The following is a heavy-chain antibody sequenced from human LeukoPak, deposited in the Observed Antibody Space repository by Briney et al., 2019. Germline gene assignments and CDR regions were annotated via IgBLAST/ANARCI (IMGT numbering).Heavy chain of an antibody. J-gene: IGHJ3*02. D-gene: IGHD2-2*02. V-gene: IGHV1-69*02. CDR1: GGTFSSYT. CDR2: IIPILGIA. Sequence: SVKVSCKASGGTFSSYTISWVRQAPGQGLEWMGRIIPILGIANYAQKFQGGVTITADKSTSTAYMELSSLRSEDTAVYYCATSPCWDIVVVPAAIHAFDIWGQGTMVTVSS. CDR3: ATSPCWDIVVVPAAIHAFDI.